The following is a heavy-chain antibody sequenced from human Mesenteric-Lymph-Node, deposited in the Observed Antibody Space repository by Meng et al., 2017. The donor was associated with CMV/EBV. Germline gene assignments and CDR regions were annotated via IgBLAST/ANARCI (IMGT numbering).Heavy chain of an antibody. D-gene: IGHD3-10*01. CDR1: GYTFNNFG. V-gene: IGHV1-18*01. J-gene: IGHJ4*02. Sequence: GYTFNNFGISWVRQAPGQGLEWMGWSSEYNGKTNYAQRVKDRVTMTTDTSTSTAYMELRSLRSDDTAVYFCARVGGFGELLYYFDYWGQGTLVTVSS. CDR3: ARVGGFGELLYYFDY. CDR2: SSEYNGKT.